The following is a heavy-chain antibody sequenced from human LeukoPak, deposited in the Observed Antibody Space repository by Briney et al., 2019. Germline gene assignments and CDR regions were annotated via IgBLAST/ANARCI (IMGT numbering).Heavy chain of an antibody. CDR3: ARDPYNGAYSEGYYYYYMDV. J-gene: IGHJ6*03. V-gene: IGHV3-21*01. D-gene: IGHD1-1*01. CDR2: ITSSSSYT. Sequence: GGSLRLSCAAPGITFSNYNMNWVRQAPGKGLEWISAITSSSSYTFYADSVKGRFTISRDNAQNSLYLQMNSLRVEDTAIYYCARDPYNGAYSEGYYYYYMDVWGKGTTVTVSS. CDR1: GITFSNYN.